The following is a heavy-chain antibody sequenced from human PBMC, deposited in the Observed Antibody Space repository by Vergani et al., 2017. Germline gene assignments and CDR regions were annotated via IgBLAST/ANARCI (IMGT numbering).Heavy chain of an antibody. CDR3: ALRPRVNLVGGEIVTKRTFDY. J-gene: IGHJ4*02. D-gene: IGHD3-10*01. CDR1: GESFSSFY. Sequence: QVQLQQWGAGVVKPSGTLSLTCAVFGESFSSFYWSWIRQPPGKGLGWIGEINNDGHTNYNPSLESRVTVSRDTEKNQFSLNLMSVTAAATAMYYCALRPRVNLVGGEIVTKRTFDYWSQGSLVTGSS. V-gene: IGHV4-34*02. CDR2: INNDGHT.